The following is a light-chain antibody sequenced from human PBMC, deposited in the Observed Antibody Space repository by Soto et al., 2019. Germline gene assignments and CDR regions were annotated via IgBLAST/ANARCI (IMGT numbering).Light chain of an antibody. V-gene: IGLV2-14*01. J-gene: IGLJ1*01. CDR3: SSYTSSSTLYV. CDR2: EVS. CDR1: SSDVGGYNY. Sequence: QSALTQPASVSGSPGQSITISCTGTSSDVGGYNYVSWYQQHPGKAPKLMIFEVSSRPSGVSYSFSGSKAGDTASLTIAGLQAEDEADYYCSSYTSSSTLYVFGSGTKVTVL.